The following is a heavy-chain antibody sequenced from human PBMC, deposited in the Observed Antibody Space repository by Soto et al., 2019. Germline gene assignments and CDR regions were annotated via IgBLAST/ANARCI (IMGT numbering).Heavy chain of an antibody. CDR3: ARGSSWQNLLFDY. J-gene: IGHJ4*02. Sequence: NLGGSLRLSCAASGFTFISYSMNWVRQAPGKGLEWVSSISSSTSYIYYADSVKGRFTISRDNAKNSLYLQMNGLRAEDTAVYYCARGSSWQNLLFDYWGQGALVTVSS. CDR2: ISSSTSYI. V-gene: IGHV3-21*01. D-gene: IGHD6-13*01. CDR1: GFTFISYS.